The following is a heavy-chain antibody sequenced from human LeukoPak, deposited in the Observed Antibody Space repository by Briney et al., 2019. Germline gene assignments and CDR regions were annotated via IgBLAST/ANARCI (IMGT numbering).Heavy chain of an antibody. Sequence: ASVKDSCKASGYTFTGYYMHWVRQAPGQGLEWMGWINPNSGGTNYAQKFQGRVTMTRDTSISTAYMELSRLRSDDTAVYYCARDYYENLFPAFDIWGQGTMVTVSS. CDR1: GYTFTGYY. J-gene: IGHJ3*02. CDR3: ARDYYENLFPAFDI. D-gene: IGHD3-16*01. V-gene: IGHV1-2*02. CDR2: INPNSGGT.